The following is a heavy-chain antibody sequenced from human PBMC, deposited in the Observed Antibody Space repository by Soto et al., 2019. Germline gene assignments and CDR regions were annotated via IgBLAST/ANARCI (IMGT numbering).Heavy chain of an antibody. J-gene: IGHJ4*02. V-gene: IGHV3-73*01. Sequence: GGPLRLSCAASGFNFSGSAMHWVRQASGKGLEWVGRIRSKANSYATEYTASVKGRFTISRDDSKNTAYLQMNSLITEDTAVYYCTRHLVDYWGQGTLVTVSS. CDR2: IRSKANSYAT. CDR1: GFNFSGSA. D-gene: IGHD3-16*01. CDR3: TRHLVDY.